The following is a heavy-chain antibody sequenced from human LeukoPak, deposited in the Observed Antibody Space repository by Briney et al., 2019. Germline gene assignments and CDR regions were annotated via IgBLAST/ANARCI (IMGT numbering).Heavy chain of an antibody. CDR3: ARVMDSSTSYLNY. CDR2: ISSSGSTI. Sequence: GGSLRLSCAASGFTFSDYYMSWIRQAPGKGLEWVSYISSSGSTIYYADSVKGRFTISRDNAKNSLYLQMNSLRAEDTAVYYCARVMDSSTSYLNYWGQGTLVTVFS. J-gene: IGHJ4*02. V-gene: IGHV3-11*01. D-gene: IGHD2-2*01. CDR1: GFTFSDYY.